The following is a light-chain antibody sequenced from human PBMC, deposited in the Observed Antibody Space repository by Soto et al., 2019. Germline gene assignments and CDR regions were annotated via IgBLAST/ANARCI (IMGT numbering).Light chain of an antibody. V-gene: IGLV2-23*01. Sequence: QAVVTQPASVSGSPGQSITISCTGTSSDVGSYNLVSWYQQHPGKAPKLMIYEGSKRPSGVSNRFSGSKSGNTASLTISGLQAEDEADYYCCSYAGSSTRWVFGGGTKLTVL. CDR1: SSDVGSYNL. CDR3: CSYAGSSTRWV. J-gene: IGLJ3*02. CDR2: EGS.